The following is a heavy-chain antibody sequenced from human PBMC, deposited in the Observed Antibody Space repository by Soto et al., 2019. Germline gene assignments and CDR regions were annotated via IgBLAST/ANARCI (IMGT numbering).Heavy chain of an antibody. CDR2: ISYDGSNK. CDR1: GFTFSSYA. V-gene: IGHV3-30-3*01. D-gene: IGHD6-13*01. Sequence: GGSLRLSCAASGFTFSSYAMHWVRQAPGKGLEWVAVISYDGSNKYYADSVKGRFTISRDNSKNTLYLQMNSLRAEDTAVYDGARAIAAACTLFRNYAGIDVWAQGNNVTLSS. CDR3: ARAIAAACTLFRNYAGIDV. J-gene: IGHJ6*02.